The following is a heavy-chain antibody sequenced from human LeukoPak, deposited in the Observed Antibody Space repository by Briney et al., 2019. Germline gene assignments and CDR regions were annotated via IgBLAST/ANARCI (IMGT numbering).Heavy chain of an antibody. CDR1: GFTFSDYY. CDR2: ISSSGSTI. Sequence: GGSLRLSCAASGFTFSDYYMSWIRQAPGKGLEWVSYISSSGSTIYYADSVKGRFTISRDNAKKSLYLQMNSLRAEDTAVYYCARKETYYDILTGYHRPLYFDYWGQGTLVTVS. J-gene: IGHJ4*02. CDR3: ARKETYYDILTGYHRPLYFDY. V-gene: IGHV3-11*01. D-gene: IGHD3-9*01.